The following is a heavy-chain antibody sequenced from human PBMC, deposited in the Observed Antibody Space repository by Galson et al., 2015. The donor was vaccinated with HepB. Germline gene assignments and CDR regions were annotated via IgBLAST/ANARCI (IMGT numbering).Heavy chain of an antibody. CDR3: ARGVLLWDGPDY. D-gene: IGHD3-10*01. CDR1: GFTFKNYA. V-gene: IGHV3-30-3*01. Sequence: SLRLSCAASGFTFKNYAMHWVRQAPGQGLEWVAVISYDGTNKYYADSVKGRFTISRDNSKSTLYLQMNSLRVEDTAVYHCARGVLLWDGPDYWGQGTLVTVSS. J-gene: IGHJ4*02. CDR2: ISYDGTNK.